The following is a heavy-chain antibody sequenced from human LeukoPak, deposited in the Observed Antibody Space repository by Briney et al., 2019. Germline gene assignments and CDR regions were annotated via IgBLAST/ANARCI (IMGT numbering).Heavy chain of an antibody. CDR3: ARGLVVGGSGVWAFDI. CDR1: GFTVSNNY. CDR2: IYKIGNT. V-gene: IGHV3-66*01. Sequence: GGSLRLSCAASGFTVSNNYMTWVRQAPGKGLEWVSVIYKIGNTFYADFVKGRFTISRDNFRNTLYLQMNNLRAEDTALYYCARGLVVGGSGVWAFDIWGQGTMVTVSS. J-gene: IGHJ3*02. D-gene: IGHD1-26*01.